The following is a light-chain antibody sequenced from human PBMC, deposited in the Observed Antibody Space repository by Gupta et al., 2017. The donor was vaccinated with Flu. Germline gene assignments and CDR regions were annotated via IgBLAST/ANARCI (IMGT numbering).Light chain of an antibody. CDR3: YSTDSSGNQGV. V-gene: IGLV3-10*01. CDR2: EDS. Sequence: SYDLTQPPSVSVSPGQTARITCSGDALPKRYSYWYQQKSGQTPVVFIYEDSKRTSGIPERFSGSSSGTRATLTISVAQVEDEAVYYCYSTDSSGNQGVFGGGTKRTVL. J-gene: IGLJ3*02. CDR1: ALPKRY.